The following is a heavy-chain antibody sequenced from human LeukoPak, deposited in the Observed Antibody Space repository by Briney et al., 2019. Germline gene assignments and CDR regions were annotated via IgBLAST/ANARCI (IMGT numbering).Heavy chain of an antibody. Sequence: SQTLSLTCTVSGGSISSGSYYWSWIRQPAGKGLEWIGRIYTSGSTNYNPSLKSRVTISVDTSKNQFSLKLSSVTAADTAVYYCATRGYWDQGTLVTVSS. V-gene: IGHV4-61*02. CDR2: IYTSGST. CDR1: GGSISSGSYY. J-gene: IGHJ4*02. CDR3: ATRGY.